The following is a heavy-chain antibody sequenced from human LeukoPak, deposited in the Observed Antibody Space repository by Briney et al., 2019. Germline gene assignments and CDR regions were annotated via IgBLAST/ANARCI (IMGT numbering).Heavy chain of an antibody. CDR3: ARVDSSRNWFDP. V-gene: IGHV4-59*01. CDR1: GGSISSYY. J-gene: IGHJ5*02. Sequence: PSETLSPTCTVSGGSISSYYWSWIRQPPGKGLEWIGYIYYSGTTNYNPSLKSRVTISLDTSKNQFSLKLSSVTAADTAVYYCARVDSSRNWFDPWGQGTLVTVSS. CDR2: IYYSGTT. D-gene: IGHD6-13*01.